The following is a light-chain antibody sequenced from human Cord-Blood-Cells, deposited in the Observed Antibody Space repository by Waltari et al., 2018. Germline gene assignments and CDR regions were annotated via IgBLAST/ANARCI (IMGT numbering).Light chain of an antibody. Sequence: QSALTQPRPVSGSPGQSVTIPCTGTSSDVGGYNYFSWYQQHPGKAPKLMIYDVSKRPSGVPDRFSGSKSGNTASLTISGLQAEDEADYYCCSYAGSYSRYVFGTGTKVTVL. CDR3: CSYAGSYSRYV. J-gene: IGLJ1*01. CDR1: SSDVGGYNY. V-gene: IGLV2-11*01. CDR2: DVS.